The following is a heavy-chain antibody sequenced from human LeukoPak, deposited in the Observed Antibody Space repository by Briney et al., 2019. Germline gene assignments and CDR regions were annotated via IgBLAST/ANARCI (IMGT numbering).Heavy chain of an antibody. CDR3: ARGDRDYPPFGF. J-gene: IGHJ4*02. CDR1: GDSVSINSAG. D-gene: IGHD5-12*01. V-gene: IGHV6-1*01. Sequence: SQTLSLTCAISGDSVSINSAGWNWIRQSPSRGLEWLGRTYYWSKWYNDYALSVKSRITINPDTSKNQFSLQLSSVTPEDTAVYYCARGDRDYPPFGFWGQGTLVTVSS. CDR2: TYYWSKWYN.